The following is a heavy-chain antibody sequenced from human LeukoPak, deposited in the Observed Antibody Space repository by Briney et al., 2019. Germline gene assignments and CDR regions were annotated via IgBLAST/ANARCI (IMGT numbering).Heavy chain of an antibody. CDR3: ARMSYGYNYEPVDNDY. V-gene: IGHV3-21*01. CDR2: ISSSSSYI. CDR1: GFTFSSYS. D-gene: IGHD5-24*01. Sequence: GGSLRLSCAASGFTFSSYSMNWVRQAPGKGLEWVSSISSSSSYIYYADSVKGRFTISRDNAKNSLYLQMNSLRAEDTAVYYRARMSYGYNYEPVDNDYWGQGTLVTVSS. J-gene: IGHJ4*02.